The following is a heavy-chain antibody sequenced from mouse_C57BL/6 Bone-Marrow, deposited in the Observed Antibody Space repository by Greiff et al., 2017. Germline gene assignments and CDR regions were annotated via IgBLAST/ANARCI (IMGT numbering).Heavy chain of an antibody. CDR3: ARYDYDEGY. J-gene: IGHJ2*01. CDR2: INPGSGGT. V-gene: IGHV1-54*01. Sequence: VQLQQSGAELVRPGTSVKVSCKASGYAFTNYLIEWVKQRPGQGLEWIGVINPGSGGTNYNEKFKGKATLTADKSSSTAYMQLSSLTSEDSAVYFCARYDYDEGYWGQGTTLTVSA. D-gene: IGHD2-4*01. CDR1: GYAFTNYL.